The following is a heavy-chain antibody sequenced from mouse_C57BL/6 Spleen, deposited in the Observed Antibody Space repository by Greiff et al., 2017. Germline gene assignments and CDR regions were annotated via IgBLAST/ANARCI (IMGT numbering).Heavy chain of an antibody. CDR3: ARDLGGDY. Sequence: EVQLQESGPELVKPGDSVKISCKASGYSFTGYFMNWVMQSHGKSLEWIGRINPYNGDTFYNQKFKGKATLTVDKSSSTAHMELRSLTSEDSAVYYCARDLGGDYWGQGTTLTVSS. V-gene: IGHV1-20*01. CDR2: INPYNGDT. J-gene: IGHJ2*01. CDR1: GYSFTGYF.